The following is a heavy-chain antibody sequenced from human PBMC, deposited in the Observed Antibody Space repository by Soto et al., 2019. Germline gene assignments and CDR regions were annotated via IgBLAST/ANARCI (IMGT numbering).Heavy chain of an antibody. Sequence: QVQLQESGPGLVKPSETLSLTCTVSGGSISSYYWSWIRQPPGKGLEWIGYIYYSGSTNSNPSLKSRVTISVDTSKNQFSLKLSSVTAADTAVYYCARRWGFTFDYWGQGTLVTVSS. V-gene: IGHV4-59*08. J-gene: IGHJ4*02. CDR1: GGSISSYY. CDR3: ARRWGFTFDY. D-gene: IGHD1-26*01. CDR2: IYYSGST.